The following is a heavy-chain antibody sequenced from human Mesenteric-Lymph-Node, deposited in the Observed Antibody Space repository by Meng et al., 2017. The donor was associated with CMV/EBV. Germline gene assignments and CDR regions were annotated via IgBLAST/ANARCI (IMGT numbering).Heavy chain of an antibody. CDR3: ARRAISCSGDNCYPNWFDP. V-gene: IGHV4-34*01. Sequence: SETLSLTCAVYGGSFNDYYWTWIRQPPGKGLEWIGEINHSGSTNYNPSLKSRVTISIDTSKMQFSLKLSSVTAADTAVYYCARRAISCSGDNCYPNWFDPWGQGTLVTVSS. CDR2: INHSGST. D-gene: IGHD2-15*01. CDR1: GGSFNDYY. J-gene: IGHJ5*02.